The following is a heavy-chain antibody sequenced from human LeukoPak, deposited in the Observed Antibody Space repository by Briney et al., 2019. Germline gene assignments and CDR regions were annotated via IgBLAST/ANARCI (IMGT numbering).Heavy chain of an antibody. Sequence: GGSLRLSCAASGFTFDEYAMHWVRQAPGKGLEWVSLSSGGGTTTYYADSVKGRFTISRDNSKNSLYLQMNSLRTEDTALYYCAKDIDGDCSGGTCFPGPFDYWGQGTLVTVSS. CDR2: SSGGGTTT. CDR3: AKDIDGDCSGGTCFPGPFDY. V-gene: IGHV3-43*02. D-gene: IGHD2-15*01. CDR1: GFTFDEYA. J-gene: IGHJ4*02.